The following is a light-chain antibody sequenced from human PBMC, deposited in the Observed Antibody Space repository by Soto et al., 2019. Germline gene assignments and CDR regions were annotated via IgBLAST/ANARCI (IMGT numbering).Light chain of an antibody. CDR3: QQYGRSPRT. V-gene: IGKV3-20*01. CDR2: GAS. CDR1: QSVDSNY. Sequence: EIVLTQSPGTLSLSPRERATLSCSASQSVDSNYLAWYQQKPGQAPRLLIYGASSRATGIPDRFSGSGSGTDFTLTISRLEPEDFAVYYCQQYGRSPRTFGQGTKVDIK. J-gene: IGKJ1*01.